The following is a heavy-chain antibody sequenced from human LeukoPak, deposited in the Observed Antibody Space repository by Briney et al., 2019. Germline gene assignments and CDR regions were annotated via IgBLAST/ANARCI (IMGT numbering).Heavy chain of an antibody. CDR2: ISSSGTLI. V-gene: IGHV3-21*01. CDR3: VRERFHGSGAPRYDY. CDR1: GFTFSDYS. Sequence: GGSLRLSCAASGFTFSDYSLNWVRQSPGKGLELVPSISSSGTLIYYGDSLKGRSTISRDNAKNSLCLQMSGLRAEDTAVYYCVRERFHGSGAPRYDYWGQGTLVTVSS. J-gene: IGHJ4*02. D-gene: IGHD3-10*01.